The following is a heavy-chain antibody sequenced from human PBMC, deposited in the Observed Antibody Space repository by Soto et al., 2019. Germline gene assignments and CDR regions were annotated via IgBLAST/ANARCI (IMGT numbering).Heavy chain of an antibody. CDR2: IKQDGSEV. CDR3: AGIQNNWFDP. CDR1: GFTFTSSW. Sequence: EVPLMESGGGLVQPGGSLRLTCTASGFTFTSSWMAWVRQAPGKGLEWVGNIKQDGSEVYYLDSVRGRFTISRDSAWKSLYLQVNSLRAEDTAVYYCAGIQNNWFDPWGQGTLVAVSS. J-gene: IGHJ5*02. V-gene: IGHV3-7*01.